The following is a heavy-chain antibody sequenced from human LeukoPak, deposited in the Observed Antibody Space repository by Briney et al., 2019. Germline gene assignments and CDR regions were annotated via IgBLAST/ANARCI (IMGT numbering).Heavy chain of an antibody. J-gene: IGHJ4*02. D-gene: IGHD3-3*01. CDR2: ISGSGSTI. CDR1: GFTFSDYY. Sequence: GGSLRLSCAASGFTFSDYYMSWIRQAPGKGLEWVSYISGSGSTIYYADSVKGRFTISRGNAKNSLYLQMNSLRAEDTAVYYCARAPGAITMFDYWGQGTLVTVSS. CDR3: ARAPGAITMFDY. V-gene: IGHV3-11*01.